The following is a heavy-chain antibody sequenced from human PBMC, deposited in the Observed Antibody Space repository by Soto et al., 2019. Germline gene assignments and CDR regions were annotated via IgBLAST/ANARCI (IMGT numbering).Heavy chain of an antibody. J-gene: IGHJ6*02. CDR2: IWYDGSNK. D-gene: IGHD6-13*01. Sequence: GSLRLSCAASGFTFSSYGMHWVRQAPGKGLEGVAVIWYDGSNKYYADSVKGRFTISRDNSKNTLYLQMNSLRAEDTAVYYCASSGSDSSSREFNYGMDVWGQGTPVTVSS. CDR3: ASSGSDSSSREFNYGMDV. CDR1: GFTFSSYG. V-gene: IGHV3-33*01.